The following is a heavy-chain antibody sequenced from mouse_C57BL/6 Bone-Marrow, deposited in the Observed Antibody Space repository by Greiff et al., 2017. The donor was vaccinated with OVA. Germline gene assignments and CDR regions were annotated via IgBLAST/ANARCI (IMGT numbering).Heavy chain of an antibody. Sequence: VQLQQSGPELVKPGASVKMSCKASGSTFTSYVMHWVKQKPGQGLEWIGYIYPYNDGTKYNEKFKGKATLTSDKSSITAYMELSSLTSEDSAVYYCAEITTVVATDYWGQGTTLTVSS. CDR1: GSTFTSYV. CDR3: AEITTVVATDY. D-gene: IGHD1-1*01. CDR2: IYPYNDGT. V-gene: IGHV1-14*01. J-gene: IGHJ2*01.